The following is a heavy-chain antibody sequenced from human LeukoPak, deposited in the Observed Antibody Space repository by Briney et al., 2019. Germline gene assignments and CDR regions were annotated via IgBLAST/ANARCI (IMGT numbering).Heavy chain of an antibody. J-gene: IGHJ5*02. CDR2: IKQDGSEK. CDR3: ASLSSSIAAPT. D-gene: IGHD6-6*01. V-gene: IGHV3-7*01. CDR1: GFTFSSYW. Sequence: GGSLRLSCAASGFTFSSYWMSWVRQAPGKGLGWVANIKQDGSEKYYVDSVKGRFTITRDNAKNSLYLQMNSLRAEDTAVYYCASLSSSIAAPTWGQGTLVTVSS.